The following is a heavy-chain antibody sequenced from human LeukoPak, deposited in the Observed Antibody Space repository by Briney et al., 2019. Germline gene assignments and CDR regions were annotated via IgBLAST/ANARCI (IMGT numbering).Heavy chain of an antibody. CDR2: INARGDT. CDR3: ARGQVPAARGYNWFDP. D-gene: IGHD2-2*01. Sequence: SETLSLTCAVSGWSFNDYYWNWIRQPPGKGLEWIGEINARGDTNYNPSLKSRVTISADTSKKQFSLRLTSMIAADTALYYCARGQVPAARGYNWFDPWGQGTLVAVSS. J-gene: IGHJ5*02. CDR1: GWSFNDYY. V-gene: IGHV4-34*01.